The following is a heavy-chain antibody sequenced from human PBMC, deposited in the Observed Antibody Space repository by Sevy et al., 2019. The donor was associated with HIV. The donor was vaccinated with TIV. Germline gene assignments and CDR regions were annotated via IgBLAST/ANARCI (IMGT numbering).Heavy chain of an antibody. CDR1: GFTFSDYY. CDR2: ISSSGSTI. CDR3: ARGMVTPLFDAFDI. Sequence: GGSLRLSCAASGFTFSDYYMSWIRQAPGKGLEWVSYISSSGSTIYYADSVKGRFTISRDNAKNSLYLQMNSLRAEDTAVYYCARGMVTPLFDAFDIWGQGTMVTVSS. V-gene: IGHV3-11*01. D-gene: IGHD4-4*01. J-gene: IGHJ3*02.